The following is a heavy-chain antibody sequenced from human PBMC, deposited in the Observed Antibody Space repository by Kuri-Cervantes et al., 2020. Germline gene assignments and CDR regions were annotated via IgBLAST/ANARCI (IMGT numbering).Heavy chain of an antibody. J-gene: IGHJ6*02. V-gene: IGHV4-39*01. CDR1: GGSISSSSYY. Sequence: SETLSLTCTVSGGSISSSSYYWGWIRQPPGKGLEWIGSIYYSGSTYYNPSLKSRVTMSVDTSKNQFSLKLSSVTAADTAVYYCARQDDILTGYYNFYYYYGMDVWGQGTTVTVSS. CDR3: ARQDDILTGYYNFYYYYGMDV. CDR2: IYYSGST. D-gene: IGHD3-9*01.